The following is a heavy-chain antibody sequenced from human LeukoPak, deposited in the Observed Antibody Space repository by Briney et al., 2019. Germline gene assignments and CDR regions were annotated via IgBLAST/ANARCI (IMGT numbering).Heavy chain of an antibody. CDR3: ARGRGKDGYNFDDP. CDR2: INSDGSST. Sequence: GGSLRLSCAASGFTFSSYWMYWVRHPPGKGLVWVSLINSDGSSTTHADSVKGRFSISRDNAKNTLYLQMNSLRAEDMAVYYCARGRGKDGYNFDDPWGQGTLVTVSS. J-gene: IGHJ5*02. D-gene: IGHD5-24*01. V-gene: IGHV3-74*01. CDR1: GFTFSSYW.